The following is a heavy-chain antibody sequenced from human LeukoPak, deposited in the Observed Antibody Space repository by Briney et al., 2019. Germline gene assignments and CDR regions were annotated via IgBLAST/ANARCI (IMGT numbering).Heavy chain of an antibody. V-gene: IGHV3-74*01. D-gene: IGHD3-10*01. CDR1: GFTFSNNW. J-gene: IGHJ4*02. CDR2: INSDGRTT. Sequence: GGSLRLSCAASGFTFSNNWMHWVRQAPGKGLVWVSRINSDGRTTTYADSVKGRFTISRDNAKNSLYLQMNSLRAEDTALYYCARVGVDGSGSYYNGGLDYWGQGTLVTVSS. CDR3: ARVGVDGSGSYYNGGLDY.